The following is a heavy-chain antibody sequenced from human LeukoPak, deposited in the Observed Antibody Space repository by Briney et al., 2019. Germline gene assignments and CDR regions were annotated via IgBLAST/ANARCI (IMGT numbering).Heavy chain of an antibody. Sequence: SQTLSLTCAVSGGSISSGGYSWSWIRQPPGKGLEWIGYIYHSGCTYYNPSLKSRVTISVDRSKNQFSLKLSSVTAADTAVYYCARDCRYCSSTSCYFWFDPWGQGTLVTVSS. CDR1: GGSISSGGYS. CDR3: ARDCRYCSSTSCYFWFDP. D-gene: IGHD2-2*01. J-gene: IGHJ5*02. CDR2: IYHSGCT. V-gene: IGHV4-30-2*01.